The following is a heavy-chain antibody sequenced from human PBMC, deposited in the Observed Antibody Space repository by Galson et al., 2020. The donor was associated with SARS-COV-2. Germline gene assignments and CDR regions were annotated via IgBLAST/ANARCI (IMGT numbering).Heavy chain of an antibody. D-gene: IGHD4-17*01. V-gene: IGHV4-30-2*01. CDR1: GGSISSGGYS. Sequence: SETLSLTCAVSGGSISSGGYSWRWIRQPPGKGLEWIGYIYHSGRTYYNPSLKSRVTISVDRSKNQFSLKLSSVTAADTAVYYCARGVHDDYGVGGGAFDIWGQGTMVTGSS. CDR2: IYHSGRT. CDR3: ARGVHDDYGVGGGAFDI. J-gene: IGHJ3*02.